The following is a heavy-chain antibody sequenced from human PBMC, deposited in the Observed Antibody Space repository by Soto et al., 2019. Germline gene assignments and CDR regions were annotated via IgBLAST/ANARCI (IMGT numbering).Heavy chain of an antibody. V-gene: IGHV3-30*03. Sequence: QVQLVESGGGVVQPGRSLRLSCAVSGFTVSTYGMQWVRQAPGKGLEWVAVISRDGGTKYYAVSVKGRFTISRDNSRNTLFLEMNSLRGDDMAVYYCTGEVASGYWGQGTLVTVSS. CDR3: TGEVASGY. CDR1: GFTVSTYG. CDR2: ISRDGGTK. D-gene: IGHD2-8*02. J-gene: IGHJ4*02.